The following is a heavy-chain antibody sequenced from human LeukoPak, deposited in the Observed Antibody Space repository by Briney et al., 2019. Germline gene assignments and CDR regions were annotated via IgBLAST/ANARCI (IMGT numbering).Heavy chain of an antibody. J-gene: IGHJ4*02. CDR2: IYYSGST. CDR3: ASMWVVVPAAPH. Sequence: LSLTCTVSGGSISSGVYYWSWIRQPPGKGLEWIGYIYYSGSTYYNPSLKSRVTISVDTSKNQFSLKLSSVTAADTAVYYCASMWVVVPAAPHWGQGTLVTVSS. D-gene: IGHD2-2*01. CDR1: GGSISSGVYY. V-gene: IGHV4-30-4*08.